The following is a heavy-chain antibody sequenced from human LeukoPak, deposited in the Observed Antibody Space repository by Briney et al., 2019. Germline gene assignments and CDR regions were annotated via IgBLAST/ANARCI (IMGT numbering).Heavy chain of an antibody. Sequence: SQTLSLTCAISGDSVSSNSAAWNWLRQSPSRGLEWLGRTYYRSKWYNDYAVSVKSRITINPDTSKNQFSLQLNSVTPEDTAVYYCARDSSSAARGFDYWGQRTLVTVSS. V-gene: IGHV6-1*01. CDR1: GDSVSSNSAA. CDR3: ARDSSSAARGFDY. CDR2: TYYRSKWYN. D-gene: IGHD6-6*01. J-gene: IGHJ4*02.